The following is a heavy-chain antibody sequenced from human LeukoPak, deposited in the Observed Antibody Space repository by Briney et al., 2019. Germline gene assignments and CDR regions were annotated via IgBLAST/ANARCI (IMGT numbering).Heavy chain of an antibody. CDR2: IYYTGST. J-gene: IGHJ6*03. CDR3: ARVYNPDFYYHMDV. CDR1: GGSISTNNYY. V-gene: IGHV4-39*07. Sequence: PSETLSLTSAVSGGSISTNNYYWGWIRRPPGKGLEWIGSIYYTGSTYSNPSLKSRLTVSLATYKYQFSLKLTSVRGADTAIYYCARVYNPDFYYHMDVWGKGTTVTVSS. D-gene: IGHD1-14*01.